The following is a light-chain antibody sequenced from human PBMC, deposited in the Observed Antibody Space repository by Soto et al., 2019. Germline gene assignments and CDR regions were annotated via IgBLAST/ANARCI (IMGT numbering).Light chain of an antibody. Sequence: QSALTQPPSASGSPGQSVTISCTGTSSDVGGYNYVSWYQQHPGKAPKLMISDVSQRPSGVPDRFSGSKSGNTASLTISGLQAEDEADYYCCSYAASDTWVFGGGTKLTVL. V-gene: IGLV2-11*01. J-gene: IGLJ3*02. CDR2: DVS. CDR1: SSDVGGYNY. CDR3: CSYAASDTWV.